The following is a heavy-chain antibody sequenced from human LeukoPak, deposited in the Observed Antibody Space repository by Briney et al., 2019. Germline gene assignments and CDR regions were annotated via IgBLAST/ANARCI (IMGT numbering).Heavy chain of an antibody. Sequence: PGGSLRLSCAVSGFTFSSYGMHWVRQAPGKGLEWVAVIWYDGSNKYYADSVKGRFTISRDNSKNTLYLQMNSLRAEDTAVYYCARAYCSSTSCRGEDAFDIWGQGTMVTVSS. J-gene: IGHJ3*02. CDR1: GFTFSSYG. CDR2: IWYDGSNK. V-gene: IGHV3-33*01. D-gene: IGHD2-2*01. CDR3: ARAYCSSTSCRGEDAFDI.